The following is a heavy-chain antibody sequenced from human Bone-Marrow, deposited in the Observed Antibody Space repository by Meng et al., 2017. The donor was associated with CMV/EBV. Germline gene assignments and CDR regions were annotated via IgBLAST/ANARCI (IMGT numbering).Heavy chain of an antibody. J-gene: IGHJ3*02. CDR3: ATELRLLEWLRLFEI. D-gene: IGHD3-3*01. Sequence: SVKVSCKASGGTFSSNAITWVRQAPGQGLEWLGGIIPILGIVNYAQKFQGRVTITADKSTSTAYMELSSLRSEDTAVYYCATELRLLEWLRLFEIWGQGTMVTVSS. CDR1: GGTFSSNA. V-gene: IGHV1-69*10. CDR2: IIPILGIV.